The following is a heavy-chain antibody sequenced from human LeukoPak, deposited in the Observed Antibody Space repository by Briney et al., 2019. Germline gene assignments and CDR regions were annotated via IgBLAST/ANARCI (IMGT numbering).Heavy chain of an antibody. CDR2: ISSSSSTI. V-gene: IGHV3-48*01. CDR1: GLTFSSYS. D-gene: IGHD2-8*01. CDR3: ARGQWYYYYMDV. J-gene: IGHJ6*03. Sequence: PGGSLRLSCAASGLTFSSYSMNWVRQAPGKGLEWVSYISSSSSTIHYADSVKGRFTISRDNAKNSLYLQMNSLRAEDTAVYYCARGQWYYYYMDVWGKGTTVTVSS.